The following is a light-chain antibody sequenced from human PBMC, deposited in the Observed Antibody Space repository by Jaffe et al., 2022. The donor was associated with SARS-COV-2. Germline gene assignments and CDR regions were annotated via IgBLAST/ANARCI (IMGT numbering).Light chain of an antibody. J-gene: IGLJ1*01. CDR3: AAYGGSNTGV. V-gene: IGLV2-8*01. Sequence: QSALTQPPSASGSPGQSVTISCAGTSSDIGGNNFVSWYQQHPGKVPKLMIYEVSKRPSGVPDRFSGSKSGNTASLTVSGLQAEDEADYYCAAYGGSNTGVFGTGTKVTVL. CDR1: SSDIGGNNF. CDR2: EVS.